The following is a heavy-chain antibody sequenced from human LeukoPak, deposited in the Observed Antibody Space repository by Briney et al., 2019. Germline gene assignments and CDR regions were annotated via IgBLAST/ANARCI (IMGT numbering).Heavy chain of an antibody. Sequence: GGSLRLSCAASGFTFSSYGMHWVRQAPGKGLEWVAVIWYDGSNKYYADSVKGRFTISRDNSKNTLYLQMNSLRAEDTAVYYCARVYDSSGYHPFGYWGQGTLVTVSS. J-gene: IGHJ4*02. CDR2: IWYDGSNK. CDR3: ARVYDSSGYHPFGY. V-gene: IGHV3-33*01. CDR1: GFTFSSYG. D-gene: IGHD3-22*01.